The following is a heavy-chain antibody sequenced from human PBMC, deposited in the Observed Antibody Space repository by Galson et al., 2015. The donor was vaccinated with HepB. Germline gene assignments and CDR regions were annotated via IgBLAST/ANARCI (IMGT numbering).Heavy chain of an antibody. CDR1: GFSLTTSGMC. D-gene: IGHD3-10*02. CDR3: ARSMSGTAYYFDY. Sequence: PALVKPTQTLTLTCTFSGFSLTTSGMCVSWIRQPPGKALEWLALIDWDGDKYYRSSLKTRLTISRDTSKDQVVLTMTNMDPVDTATYYCARSMSGTAYYFDYWGQGTLVTVSS. CDR2: IDWDGDK. J-gene: IGHJ4*02. V-gene: IGHV2-70*01.